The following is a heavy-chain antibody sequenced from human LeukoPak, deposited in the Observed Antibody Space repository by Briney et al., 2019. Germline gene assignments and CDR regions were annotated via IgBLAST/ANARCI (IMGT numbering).Heavy chain of an antibody. CDR3: ARAGLWELHQGDFDY. Sequence: GGSLRLSGAASGFTFGSFRMNWVRQAPGKGLKWAPSFSSSSSYIYYADSVKGRFTISRDNAKNSLYLQMNSLRAEDTAVYYCARAGLWELHQGDFDYWGQGTLVTVSS. V-gene: IGHV3-21*01. CDR1: GFTFGSFR. CDR2: FSSSSSYI. J-gene: IGHJ4*02. D-gene: IGHD1-26*01.